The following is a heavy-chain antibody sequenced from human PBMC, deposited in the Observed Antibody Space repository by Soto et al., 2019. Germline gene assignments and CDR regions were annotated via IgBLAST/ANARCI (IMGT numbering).Heavy chain of an antibody. J-gene: IGHJ4*02. Sequence: SETLSLTCIVSGESISGTIYYWGWIRQPPGKGLEWIGSIYYSGSTYYNPSLKSRVTISVDTSKNHFSLKLTSVTAADTAVYYCARPGGSGWFYFDSWGQGSQVNVSS. CDR1: GESISGTIYY. CDR2: IYYSGST. D-gene: IGHD6-13*01. CDR3: ARPGGSGWFYFDS. V-gene: IGHV4-39*02.